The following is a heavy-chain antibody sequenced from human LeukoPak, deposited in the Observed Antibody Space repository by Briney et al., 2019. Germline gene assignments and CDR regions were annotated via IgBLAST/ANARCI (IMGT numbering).Heavy chain of an antibody. J-gene: IGHJ4*02. CDR3: ARVPTFSVRIAAAGTYFDY. CDR2: IYYSGST. CDR1: GGSISSSSYY. D-gene: IGHD6-13*01. V-gene: IGHV4-61*01. Sequence: PSETLSLSCTVSGGSISSSSYYWSWIRLHPGKGLEWLGYIYYSGSTNYNPSLKSRVTISVDTSKNQFSLKLSSVTAADTAVYYCARVPTFSVRIAAAGTYFDYWGQGTLVTVSA.